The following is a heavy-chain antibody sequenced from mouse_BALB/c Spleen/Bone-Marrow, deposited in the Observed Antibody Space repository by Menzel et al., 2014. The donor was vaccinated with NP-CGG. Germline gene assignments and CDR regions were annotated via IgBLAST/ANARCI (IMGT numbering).Heavy chain of an antibody. Sequence: DVQLVESGGGLAKPGGSLQLSCAASGFTFSTYAMSWVRQTPEKRLEWVATISSSGSYTYYPDSVKGRFTISRDNAKNSLYLQMSSLRSEDTAMFYCSRLRMITTYFDGGGAGTTVTVSS. CDR2: ISSSGSYT. D-gene: IGHD2-4*01. J-gene: IGHJ1*01. CDR3: SRLRMITTYFDG. V-gene: IGHV5-9-3*01. CDR1: GFTFSTYA.